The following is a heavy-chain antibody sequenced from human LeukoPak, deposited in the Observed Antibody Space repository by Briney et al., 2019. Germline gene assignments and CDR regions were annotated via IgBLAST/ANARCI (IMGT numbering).Heavy chain of an antibody. D-gene: IGHD1-26*01. V-gene: IGHV4-59*08. CDR1: GGSISSYY. CDR3: ARSTDSGSYLGGGPPDAFDI. CDR2: IYYSGST. J-gene: IGHJ3*02. Sequence: SETLSLTCTVSGGSISSYYWSWIRQPPGKGLEWIGYIYYSGSTNYNPSLKSRVTISVDTSKNQFSLKLSSVTAADTAVYYCARSTDSGSYLGGGPPDAFDIWGQGTMVTVSS.